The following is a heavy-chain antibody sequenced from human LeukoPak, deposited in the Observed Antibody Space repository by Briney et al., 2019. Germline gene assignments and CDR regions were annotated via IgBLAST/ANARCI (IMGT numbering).Heavy chain of an antibody. J-gene: IGHJ4*02. CDR3: AKRVGATGFDY. Sequence: GGSLRLSCAASGFTFSTHAMSWVRQAPGKGLEWVSSIGGAGGSTYYADSVKGRFTISRDNSKNTLYLQMNGLRADDTAVYYCAKRVGATGFDYWGQGALVTVSS. CDR2: IGGAGGST. CDR1: GFTFSTHA. V-gene: IGHV3-23*01. D-gene: IGHD1-26*01.